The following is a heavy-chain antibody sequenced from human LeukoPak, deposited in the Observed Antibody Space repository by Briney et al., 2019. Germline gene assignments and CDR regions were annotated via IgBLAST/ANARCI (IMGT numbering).Heavy chain of an antibody. CDR2: ISPYNHNT. J-gene: IGHJ1*01. D-gene: IGHD3-22*01. Sequence: GSVKVSCQASGYTFTIYVISWVRQAPGQGLECMGWISPYNHNTNYAQKFQARVTMTTDTSTSTAYMELRSLRSDDTAVYYCARMPYDSSGYYKHWGQGTLVTVSS. CDR3: ARMPYDSSGYYKH. CDR1: GYTFTIYV. V-gene: IGHV1-18*01.